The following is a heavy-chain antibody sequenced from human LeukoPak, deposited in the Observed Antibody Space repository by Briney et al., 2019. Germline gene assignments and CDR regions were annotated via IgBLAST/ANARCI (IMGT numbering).Heavy chain of an antibody. CDR3: ARQAPYFIDVSGNDAFDI. J-gene: IGHJ3*02. Sequence: GESLKISCKASGYTFSTYWIAWVRQMRGNGLEWMGIIYPRDFDTRYRTSFQGQATTSADKSIPTAYLQWNRLKASDTAMYYCARQAPYFIDVSGNDAFDIWGQGTMVTVSS. CDR2: IYPRDFDT. CDR1: GYTFSTYW. V-gene: IGHV5-51*01. D-gene: IGHD5-12*01.